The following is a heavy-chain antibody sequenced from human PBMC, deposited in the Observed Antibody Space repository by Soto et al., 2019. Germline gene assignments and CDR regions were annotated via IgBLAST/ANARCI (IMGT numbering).Heavy chain of an antibody. J-gene: IGHJ4*02. D-gene: IGHD2-15*01. V-gene: IGHV3-23*01. CDR2: ISGGGGSA. CDR1: GFTFSTYA. Sequence: EVQLLESGGGLVQRGGSLRLSCAASGFTFSTYAMSWVRQAPGKGLEWVSTISGGGGSAYVADSVKGRFIISRDNFKNTVSLRMKSLRVYDTAVYYCANGGCSGGSRYPLDYWGQGTMVTVSS. CDR3: ANGGCSGGSRYPLDY.